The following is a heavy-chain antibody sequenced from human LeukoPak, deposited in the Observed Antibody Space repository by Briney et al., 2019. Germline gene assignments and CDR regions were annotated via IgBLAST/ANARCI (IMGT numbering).Heavy chain of an antibody. J-gene: IGHJ4*01. D-gene: IGHD6-13*01. CDR2: IRQDGGEK. V-gene: IGHV3-7*01. Sequence: GGSLRLSCAVSGFTFSSFWMNWVRQAPGKGLEWVASIRQDGGEKSYVDSVKGRFTISRDDTKNSLYLQMNSLRAEDTAVYYCARDGTAAGLYFDLWGQGTLVTVSS. CDR1: GFTFSSFW. CDR3: ARDGTAAGLYFDL.